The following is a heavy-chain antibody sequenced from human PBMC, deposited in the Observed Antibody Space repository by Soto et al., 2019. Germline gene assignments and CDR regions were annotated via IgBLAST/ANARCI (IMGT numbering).Heavy chain of an antibody. J-gene: IGHJ4*01. CDR2: ISNDGNNK. CDR3: SKASGRGSAVCYFDY. Sequence: QVQLVESGGGVVQPGRSLRLSCAASGFTFSTYGMHWVRQAPGKGLEWVAVISNDGNNKYHADSVKGRFTISRDNSKNTLYLQMNSLRAEDTAVYYCSKASGRGSAVCYFDYWGQGTLVTVSS. CDR1: GFTFSTYG. V-gene: IGHV3-30*18. D-gene: IGHD3-10*01.